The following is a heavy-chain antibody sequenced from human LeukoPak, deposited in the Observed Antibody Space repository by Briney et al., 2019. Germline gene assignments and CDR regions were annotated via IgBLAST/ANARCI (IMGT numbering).Heavy chain of an antibody. V-gene: IGHV1-2*02. J-gene: IGHJ4*02. D-gene: IGHD6-13*01. Sequence: GSVKVSCKASGYTFTGYYMHWVRQAPGQGLEWMGWINPNSGGTNYAQKFQGRVTMTRDTSISTAYMELSSLRSEDTAVYYCAREVGIAAAGRGGYWGQGTLVTVSS. CDR1: GYTFTGYY. CDR2: INPNSGGT. CDR3: AREVGIAAAGRGGY.